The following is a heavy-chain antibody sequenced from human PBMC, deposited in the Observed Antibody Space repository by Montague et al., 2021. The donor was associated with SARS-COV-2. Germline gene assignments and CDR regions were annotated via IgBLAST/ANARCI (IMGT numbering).Heavy chain of an antibody. Sequence: SETLSLTCSVSGDSVGDYYWSWIRQPPGMGLEWIGYISNSESAKYSHSYSGNTKYAPSFQSRVTISLDTSKNQVSLQVTFVTASDMATYFCARLAVGMGVPMDGWFDRWGQGIRVIVSS. V-gene: IGHV4-59*02. J-gene: IGHJ5*02. CDR2: ISNSESAKYSHSYSGNT. CDR3: ARLAVGMGVPMDGWFDR. CDR1: GDSVGDYY. D-gene: IGHD1-26*01.